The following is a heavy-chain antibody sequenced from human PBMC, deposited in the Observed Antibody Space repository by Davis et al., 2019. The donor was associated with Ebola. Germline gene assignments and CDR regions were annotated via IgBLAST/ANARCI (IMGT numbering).Heavy chain of an antibody. CDR1: GYTFTSYY. J-gene: IGHJ6*02. CDR2: INPSGGST. D-gene: IGHD3-3*01. CDR3: ARGKALRFLEWMKYYYYYYGMDI. V-gene: IGHV1-46*01. Sequence: ASVKVSCKASGYTFTSYYMHWVRQAPGQGLEWMGIINPSGGSTSYAQKFQGRVTMTRDTSTSTAYMELSSLRSEDTAVYYCARGKALRFLEWMKYYYYYYGMDIWGQGTTVTVSS.